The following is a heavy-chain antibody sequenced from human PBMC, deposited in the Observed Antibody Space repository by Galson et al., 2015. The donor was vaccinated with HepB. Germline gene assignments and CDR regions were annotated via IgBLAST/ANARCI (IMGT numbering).Heavy chain of an antibody. CDR3: ASIRGYNYGCGY. CDR1: GFTFSSHN. D-gene: IGHD5-18*01. CDR2: ILSDGTNK. Sequence: SLRLSCAASGFTFSSHNMHWARQAPGKGPEWVAVILSDGTNKYYADSVKGRFTISRDNSKNTLYLQMNGLRAEDTAVYYCASIRGYNYGCGYWGQGTLVTVSS. V-gene: IGHV3-30*04. J-gene: IGHJ4*02.